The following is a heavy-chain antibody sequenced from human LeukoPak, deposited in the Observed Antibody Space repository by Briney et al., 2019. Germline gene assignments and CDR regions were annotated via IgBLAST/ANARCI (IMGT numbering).Heavy chain of an antibody. CDR1: GFTFSSYS. J-gene: IGHJ4*02. CDR2: ISSSSSTI. V-gene: IGHV3-48*04. CDR3: ARVDYTLKVRATDY. D-gene: IGHD1-26*01. Sequence: GGSLRLSCAASGFTFSSYSMNWVRQAPGKGLEWVSYISSSSSTIYYADSVKGRFTISRDNAKNSLYLQMNSLRAEDTAVYYCARVDYTLKVRATDYWGQGTLVNVSS.